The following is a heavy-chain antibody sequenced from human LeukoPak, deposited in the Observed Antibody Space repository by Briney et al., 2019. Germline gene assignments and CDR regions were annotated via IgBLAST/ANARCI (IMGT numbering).Heavy chain of an antibody. V-gene: IGHV4-59*01. Sequence: SETLSLTCTVSGGSISSYYWSWIRQPPGKGLEWIGYIYYSGSTNYNPSLKSRVTISVDTSKNQFSLNLNSVTAADTAVYYCTRGGPHGFDIWGQGTMVTVSS. J-gene: IGHJ3*02. CDR3: TRGGPHGFDI. CDR1: GGSISSYY. CDR2: IYYSGST.